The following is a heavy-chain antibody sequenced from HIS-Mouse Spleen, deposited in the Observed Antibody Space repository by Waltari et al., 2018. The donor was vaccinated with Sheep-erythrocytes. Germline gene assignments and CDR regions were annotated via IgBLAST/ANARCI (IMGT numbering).Heavy chain of an antibody. Sequence: QVQLVQSGAEVKKPGSSVKVSCKASGGTFSSYAISWVRQAPGQGLEWMGRSIPNLGIANYAPKFQGRVTITADKSTSTAYMELSSLRSEDTAVYYCARGSEDIVVVPAASYYYYGMDVWGQGTTVTVSS. J-gene: IGHJ6*02. CDR2: SIPNLGIA. CDR1: GGTFSSYA. D-gene: IGHD2-2*01. V-gene: IGHV1-69*04. CDR3: ARGSEDIVVVPAASYYYYGMDV.